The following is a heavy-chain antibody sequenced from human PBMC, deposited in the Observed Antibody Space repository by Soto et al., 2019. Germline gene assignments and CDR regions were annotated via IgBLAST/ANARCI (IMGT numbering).Heavy chain of an antibody. V-gene: IGHV3-53*04. CDR3: ARDHLTDYYYYYMDV. CDR1: GFTVSSNY. Sequence: GGSLRLSCAASGFTVSSNYMSWVRQAPGKGLEWVSVIYSGGSTYYADSVKGRFTISRHNSKNTLYLQMNSLRAEDTAVYYCARDHLTDYYYYYMDVWGKGTTVTVSS. CDR2: IYSGGST. J-gene: IGHJ6*03.